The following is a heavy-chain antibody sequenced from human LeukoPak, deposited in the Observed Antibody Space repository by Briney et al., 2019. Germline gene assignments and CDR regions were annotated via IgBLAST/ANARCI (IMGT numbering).Heavy chain of an antibody. Sequence: PSETLSLTCAVYGGSFSGYYWSWIRQPPGKGLEWIGEINHSGSTNYNPSLKSRVTVSADTSKNQFSLKLSSVTAADTAVYYCARAAARYSSGWYVYWGQGTLVTVSS. CDR3: ARAAARYSSGWYVY. CDR2: INHSGST. V-gene: IGHV4-34*01. D-gene: IGHD6-19*01. J-gene: IGHJ4*02. CDR1: GGSFSGYY.